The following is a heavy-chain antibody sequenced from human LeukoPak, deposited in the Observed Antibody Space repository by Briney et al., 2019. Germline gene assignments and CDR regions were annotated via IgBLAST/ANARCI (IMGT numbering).Heavy chain of an antibody. CDR3: AISLYSPGGNHYYYCGMDG. J-gene: IGHJ6*02. CDR2: ISGSGGST. Sequence: GGSLRLSRAASGFTFNYYAMSWVRQAPGKGLEWVSAISGSGGSTYYADSVKGRFTISRDNSKNTLYLQMNSLRAEDTAVYYCAISLYSPGGNHYYYCGMDGWGQGPTVTVSS. D-gene: IGHD4-23*01. CDR1: GFTFNYYA. V-gene: IGHV3-23*01.